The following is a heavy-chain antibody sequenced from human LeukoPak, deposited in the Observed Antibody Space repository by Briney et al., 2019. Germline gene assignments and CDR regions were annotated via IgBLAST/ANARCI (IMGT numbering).Heavy chain of an antibody. V-gene: IGHV4-59*01. CDR3: ARTNCSGGSCYSDY. CDR2: IYYSGST. J-gene: IGHJ4*02. D-gene: IGHD2-15*01. Sequence: PSETLSLTCTVSGGSISSYYWSWIRQPPGKGLEWIGYIYYSGSTNYNPSLKSRVTISVDTSKNQFSLKLSSVTAADTAVYYCARTNCSGGSCYSDYWGQGTLVSVSS. CDR1: GGSISSYY.